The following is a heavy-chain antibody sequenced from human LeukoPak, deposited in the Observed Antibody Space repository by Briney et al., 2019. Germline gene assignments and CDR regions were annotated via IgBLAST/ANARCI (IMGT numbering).Heavy chain of an antibody. V-gene: IGHV1-69*05. CDR3: ATINYYDSSGYEYFQH. J-gene: IGHJ1*01. D-gene: IGHD3-22*01. CDR2: IIPIFGTA. Sequence: SVKVSCKASGGTFSSYAISWVRQAPGQGLEWMGRIIPIFGTANYAQKFQGRVTITTDESTSTAYMELSSLRSEDTAVYYCATINYYDSSGYEYFQHWGQGTLVAVSS. CDR1: GGTFSSYA.